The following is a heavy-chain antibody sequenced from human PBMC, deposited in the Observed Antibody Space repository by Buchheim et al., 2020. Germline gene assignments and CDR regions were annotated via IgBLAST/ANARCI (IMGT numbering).Heavy chain of an antibody. CDR2: ISYDGSNK. CDR1: GFTFSSYA. J-gene: IGHJ6*02. Sequence: QVQLVESGGGVVQPGRSLRLSCAASGFTFSSYAMHWVRQAPGKGLEWVAVISYDGSNKYYADSVKGRFTISRDNSKNTLYLQMNSLRAEETAVYYCARDNLRGYDILTGYYNYYYYGMDVWGQGTT. D-gene: IGHD3-9*01. V-gene: IGHV3-30-3*01. CDR3: ARDNLRGYDILTGYYNYYYYGMDV.